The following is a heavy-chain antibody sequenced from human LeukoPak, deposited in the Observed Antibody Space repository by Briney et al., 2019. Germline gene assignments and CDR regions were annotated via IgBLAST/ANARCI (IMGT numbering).Heavy chain of an antibody. J-gene: IGHJ4*02. CDR3: TTSGYSYDYSLDY. V-gene: IGHV3-15*01. D-gene: IGHD5-18*01. CDR1: GFTFTDAW. CDR2: IKSKVDGGKT. Sequence: GGSLRLSCAASGFTFTDAWMSWVRQAPGKGLEWVGRIKSKVDGGKTDYAAPVKGRFTISRDYSENTLYLQMNSLKTEDTAVYFCTTSGYSYDYSLDYWGQGTLVTVSS.